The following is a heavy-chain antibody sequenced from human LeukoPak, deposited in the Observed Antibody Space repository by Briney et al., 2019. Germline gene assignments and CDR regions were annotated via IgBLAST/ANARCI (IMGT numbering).Heavy chain of an antibody. D-gene: IGHD6-19*01. V-gene: IGHV3-53*01. CDR3: ARDHPRSGGNDY. J-gene: IGHJ4*02. CDR2: IYSGGST. CDR1: GFTVSSNS. Sequence: GGSLRLSCAASGFTVSSNSMKWVRQPPGGGVEGVSVIYSGGSTYYADPVKGRFTISRDNSKNTLYLQMNSLRAGDTAVYYCARDHPRSGGNDYWGQGTLVTVSS.